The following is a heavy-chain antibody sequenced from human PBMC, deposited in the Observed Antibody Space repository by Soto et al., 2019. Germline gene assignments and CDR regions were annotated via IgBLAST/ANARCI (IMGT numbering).Heavy chain of an antibody. D-gene: IGHD5-12*01. CDR1: GYTFTGYY. V-gene: IGHV1-2*02. CDR2: INPNSGGT. CDR3: ARECSCYDYKNWFDP. Sequence: QVQLVQSGAEVKKPGASVKVSCKASGYTFTGYYMHWVRQAPGQGLEWMGWINPNSGGTNYAQKFQSRVTMTRDTSISTAYMERSRLRSEDTAVYYCARECSCYDYKNWFDPWGQGTLVTVSS. J-gene: IGHJ5*02.